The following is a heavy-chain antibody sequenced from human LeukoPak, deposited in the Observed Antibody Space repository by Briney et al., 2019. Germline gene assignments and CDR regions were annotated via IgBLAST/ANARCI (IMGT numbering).Heavy chain of an antibody. J-gene: IGHJ5*02. CDR2: IFTSGTT. CDR3: ARDFGFGSA. D-gene: IGHD6-19*01. V-gene: IGHV4-4*07. CDR1: GGSISSSY. Sequence: PSETLSLTCTVSGGSISSSYWSWIRQPPGKGLEWIGRIFTSGTTEYNPSLTSRVTMSVDTSKNQFSLKLTSVTAADTAVYYCARDFGFGSAWGQGALVTVSS.